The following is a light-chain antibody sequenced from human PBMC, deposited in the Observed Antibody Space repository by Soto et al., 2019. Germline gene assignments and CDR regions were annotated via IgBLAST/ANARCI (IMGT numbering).Light chain of an antibody. CDR2: DAS. V-gene: IGKV3-15*01. J-gene: IGKJ4*01. Sequence: EIVMTQSPVTLSVSPGERATLSCRASQTIRSDLAWYQQKPGQAPRLLISDASTRATGIPARLNGSGSGTEFTLAISSLQSEDFAIYYCHQYNTWPLTFGGGTKVEIK. CDR3: HQYNTWPLT. CDR1: QTIRSD.